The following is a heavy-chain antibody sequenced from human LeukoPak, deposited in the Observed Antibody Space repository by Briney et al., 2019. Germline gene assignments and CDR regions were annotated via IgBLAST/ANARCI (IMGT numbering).Heavy chain of an antibody. CDR1: GGSISSGSYY. J-gene: IGHJ4*02. V-gene: IGHV4-61*02. Sequence: PSQTLSLTCTVSGGSISSGSYYWSWIRQPAAKGLEWIGRIYTSGSTNYNPSLKSRVTISVDTSKNQFSLKLSSVTAADTAVYYCARDYYDSSGYYFYWGQGTLVTVSS. D-gene: IGHD3-22*01. CDR3: ARDYYDSSGYYFY. CDR2: IYTSGST.